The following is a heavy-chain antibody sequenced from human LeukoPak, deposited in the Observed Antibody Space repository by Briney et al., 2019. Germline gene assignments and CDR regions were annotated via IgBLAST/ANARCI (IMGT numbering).Heavy chain of an antibody. CDR1: GDSTSNYY. CDR2: IYYSGST. D-gene: IGHD5-24*01. Sequence: ASETLSLTCTVSGDSTSNYYWSWIRQPPGKGLEWIGYIYYSGSTNYNASLKSRVTISVDTSKNQFSLKLSSVTAADTAVYYCARLGDGDNLRYFGYWGQGTLVTVSS. V-gene: IGHV4-59*08. CDR3: ARLGDGDNLRYFGY. J-gene: IGHJ4*02.